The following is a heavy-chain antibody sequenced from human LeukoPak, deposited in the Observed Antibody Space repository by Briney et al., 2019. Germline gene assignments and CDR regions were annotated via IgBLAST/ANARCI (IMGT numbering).Heavy chain of an antibody. V-gene: IGHV4-59*01. J-gene: IGHJ4*02. D-gene: IGHD5-12*01. CDR3: ASSSLDDSGSLDS. Sequence: SETLSLTCTVANVSISSYYWTWIRQPPGKALEWIGYVYNSGNTKYKPSLKSRATISVDTSKNQFSLILNSVTAADTAVYYCASSSLDDSGSLDSWGQGTLVTVSS. CDR1: NVSISSYY. CDR2: VYNSGNT.